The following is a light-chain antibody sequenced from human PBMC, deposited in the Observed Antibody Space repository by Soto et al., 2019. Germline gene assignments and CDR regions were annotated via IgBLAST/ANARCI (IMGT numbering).Light chain of an antibody. CDR1: SSDVDDGDF. J-gene: IGLJ3*02. Sequence: QSALTQPASVSGSPRQSITISCTGTSSDVDDGDFVSWYQQRPGNAPKLMIYKVSNRPSGVSNRFSGSKSGNTASLTISGLQAEDEADYYCCSYTRSYTWVFGGGTKLTVL. CDR2: KVS. V-gene: IGLV2-14*01. CDR3: CSYTRSYTWV.